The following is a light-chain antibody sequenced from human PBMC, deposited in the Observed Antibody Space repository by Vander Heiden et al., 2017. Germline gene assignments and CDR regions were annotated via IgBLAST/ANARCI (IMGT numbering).Light chain of an antibody. Sequence: EIVLTQSPGTLSLSPGERATLSCRASQSVSSSYLAWYQQKPGQAPRLLIYGASSRATGIPDRFRGSGSGTDFTLTISRLEPEDFAVYYCQQYGSSFFTFGGGTKVEIK. CDR2: GAS. J-gene: IGKJ4*01. CDR3: QQYGSSFFT. V-gene: IGKV3-20*01. CDR1: QSVSSSY.